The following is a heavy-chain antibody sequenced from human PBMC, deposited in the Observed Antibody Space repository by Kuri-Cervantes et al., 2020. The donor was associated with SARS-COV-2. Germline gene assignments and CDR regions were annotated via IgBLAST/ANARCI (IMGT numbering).Heavy chain of an antibody. J-gene: IGHJ4*02. CDR1: GYTFTSYG. CDR3: ATENYYGSGRPY. V-gene: IGHV1-24*01. Sequence: ASVKVSCKASGYTFTSYGISWVRQAPGKGLEWMGGFDPEDGETIYAQKFQGRVTMTEDTSTDTAYMELSSLRSEDTAVYYCATENYYGSGRPYWGQGTLVTVSS. CDR2: FDPEDGET. D-gene: IGHD3-10*01.